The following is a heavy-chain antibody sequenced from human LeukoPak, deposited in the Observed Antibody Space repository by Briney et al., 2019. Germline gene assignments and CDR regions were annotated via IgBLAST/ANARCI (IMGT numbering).Heavy chain of an antibody. CDR1: GCSISSGSYY. CDR3: ARDPLGIAVAGSFYYYYYGMDV. Sequence: SQTLSLTCTVSGCSISSGSYYWSWIRQPAGKGLEWIGRIYTSGSTNYNPSLKSRVTISVDTSKNQFSLKLSSVTAADTAVYYCARDPLGIAVAGSFYYYYYGMDVWGQGTTVTVSS. CDR2: IYTSGST. D-gene: IGHD6-19*01. V-gene: IGHV4-61*02. J-gene: IGHJ6*02.